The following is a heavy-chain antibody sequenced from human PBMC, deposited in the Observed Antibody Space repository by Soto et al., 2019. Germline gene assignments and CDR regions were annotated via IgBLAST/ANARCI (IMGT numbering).Heavy chain of an antibody. J-gene: IGHJ4*02. CDR2: IYYSGST. D-gene: IGHD3-10*01. V-gene: IGHV4-39*01. CDR3: ASLIRGSGSYQPNDY. Sequence: SETLSLTCTVSGGSISGSSYYWGWIRQPPGKGLEWIGSIYYSGSTYYNPSLKSRVTISVDTSKNQSSLKLSSVTAADTAVYYCASLIRGSGSYQPNDYWGQGTLVTVSS. CDR1: GGSISGSSYY.